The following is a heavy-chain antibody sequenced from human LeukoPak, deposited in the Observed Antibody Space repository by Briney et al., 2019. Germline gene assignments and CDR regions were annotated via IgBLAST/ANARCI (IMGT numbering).Heavy chain of an antibody. CDR3: VRESPVAAVGRSWFDP. D-gene: IGHD6-13*01. CDR1: GFTYSSYA. CDR2: VRGSNGNT. Sequence: GGSLRLSCAASGFTYSSYAMSWLPQAPGEGLEWVTTVRGSNGNTHYADPVKGRFTISRDNAKNTLYLQMNSLRAEDTAVYYCVRESPVAAVGRSWFDPWGQGTLVTVSS. V-gene: IGHV3-23*01. J-gene: IGHJ5*02.